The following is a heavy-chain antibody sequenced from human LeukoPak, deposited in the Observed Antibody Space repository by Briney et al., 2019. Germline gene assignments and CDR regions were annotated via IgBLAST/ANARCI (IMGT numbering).Heavy chain of an antibody. Sequence: SETLSLTCAVYGGSFSGYYWSWIRQPPGKGLEWIGEINHSGSTNYNPSLKSRVTISVDTSKNQFSLKLSPVTAADTAVYYCARHVNYYDSSGYYYPNGAFDIWGQGTMVTVSS. CDR2: INHSGST. V-gene: IGHV4-34*01. CDR3: ARHVNYYDSSGYYYPNGAFDI. CDR1: GGSFSGYY. D-gene: IGHD3-22*01. J-gene: IGHJ3*02.